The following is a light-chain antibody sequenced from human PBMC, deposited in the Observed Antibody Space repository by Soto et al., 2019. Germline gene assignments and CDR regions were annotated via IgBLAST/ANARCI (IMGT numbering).Light chain of an antibody. CDR2: GTS. Sequence: DIVLTQSPGTLSVSPGERATLSCRASQTINSNYLAWYQQKPGQPPSLIIYGTSSRANGIPDRFSGSGYGTDFTLTISRLEPEDSAIYYCQQYGSWTFGQGNKVEIK. J-gene: IGKJ1*01. CDR1: QTINSNY. CDR3: QQYGSWT. V-gene: IGKV3-20*01.